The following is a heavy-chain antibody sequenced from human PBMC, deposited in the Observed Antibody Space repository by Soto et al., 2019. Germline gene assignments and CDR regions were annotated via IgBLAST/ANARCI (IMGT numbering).Heavy chain of an antibody. Sequence: ASVKVSCKASGYTFTSYDINWVRQATGQGLEWMGWMNPNSGNTGYAQKFQGRVTMTRNTSISTAYMELSSLRSEDTAVYYCAGGYGDYGYYYYGMDVWGQGTTVTSP. CDR3: AGGYGDYGYYYYGMDV. CDR1: GYTFTSYD. J-gene: IGHJ6*02. V-gene: IGHV1-8*01. CDR2: MNPNSGNT. D-gene: IGHD4-17*01.